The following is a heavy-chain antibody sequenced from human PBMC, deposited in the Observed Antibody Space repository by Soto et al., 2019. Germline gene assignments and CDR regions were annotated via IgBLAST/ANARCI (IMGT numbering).Heavy chain of an antibody. V-gene: IGHV4-59*01. D-gene: IGHD3-22*01. CDR1: GGSISSYY. Sequence: SETLSLTCTVSGGSISSYYWSWIRQPPGKGLGWIGYIYYSGSTNYNPSLKSRVTISVDTSKNQFSLKLSSVTAADTAVYYCATGSGYYPTFDYWGQGTLVSVSS. J-gene: IGHJ4*02. CDR2: IYYSGST. CDR3: ATGSGYYPTFDY.